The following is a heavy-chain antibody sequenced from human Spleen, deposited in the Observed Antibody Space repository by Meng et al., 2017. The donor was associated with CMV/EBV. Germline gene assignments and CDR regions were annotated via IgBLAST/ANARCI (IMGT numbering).Heavy chain of an antibody. CDR3: TRLGYYDFWSGHYGMDV. J-gene: IGHJ6*02. V-gene: IGHV3-15*01. D-gene: IGHD3-3*01. Sequence: GESLKISCAASGFTFSNAWMSWVRQAPGKGLEWVGRIKSKTDGGTTDYAAPVKGRFTISRDDSKNTLYLQMNSLKTEDTAVYYCTRLGYYDFWSGHYGMDVWGQGTTVTVSS. CDR1: GFTFSNAW. CDR2: IKSKTDGGTT.